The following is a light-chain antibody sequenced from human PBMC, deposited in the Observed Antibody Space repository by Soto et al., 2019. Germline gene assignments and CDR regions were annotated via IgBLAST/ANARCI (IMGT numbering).Light chain of an antibody. CDR2: EVS. Sequence: QSVLTQPPSASGSPGQSVTISCTGTSSDVGGYNYVSWYQQHPGKAPKLMIYEVSKRPSGVPDRFSGSKSGNTASLTVSRLQAEDEADYYCSSYAGSNIGVFGGGTKLTVL. J-gene: IGLJ2*01. CDR1: SSDVGGYNY. V-gene: IGLV2-8*01. CDR3: SSYAGSNIGV.